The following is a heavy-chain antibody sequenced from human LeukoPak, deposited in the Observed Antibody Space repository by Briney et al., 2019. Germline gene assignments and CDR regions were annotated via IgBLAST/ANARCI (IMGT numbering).Heavy chain of an antibody. J-gene: IGHJ6*03. D-gene: IGHD1-1*01. CDR1: GGSFSDYY. CDR3: KGPTGAAYYYMDV. V-gene: IGHV4-34*01. Sequence: PSETLSLTCAVYGGSFSDYYWSWIRQPPGKGLEWIGEINHSGSTNYNSSLKGRVTISVDTSKNQFSLKLSSVTAADTAVYYCKGPTGAAYYYMDVWGKGTTVTVSS. CDR2: INHSGST.